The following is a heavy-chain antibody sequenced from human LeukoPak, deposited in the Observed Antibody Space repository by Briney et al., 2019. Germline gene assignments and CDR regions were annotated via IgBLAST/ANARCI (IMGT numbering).Heavy chain of an antibody. V-gene: IGHV1-18*01. Sequence: GASVKVSCKASGYTFTRYGLIWVRQAPGQGLEWMVWISAYNCNKNYAQKLQGRVTMTTDTSTSTAYMELRSLRSDDTAVYYCARVMGGYYYYMDVWGKGTTVTVSS. D-gene: IGHD2-8*01. CDR2: ISAYNCNK. J-gene: IGHJ6*03. CDR3: ARVMGGYYYYMDV. CDR1: GYTFTRYG.